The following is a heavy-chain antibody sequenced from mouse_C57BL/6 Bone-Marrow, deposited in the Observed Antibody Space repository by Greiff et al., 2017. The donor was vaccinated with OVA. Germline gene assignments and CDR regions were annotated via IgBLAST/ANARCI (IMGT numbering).Heavy chain of an antibody. V-gene: IGHV1-50*01. CDR1: GYTFTSYW. CDR2: IDPSDSYT. CDR3: AREEAYDGNYVGYYAMDY. J-gene: IGHJ4*01. D-gene: IGHD2-10*01. Sequence: QVQLQQPGAELVKPGASVKLSCKASGYTFTSYWMQWVKQRPGQGLEWIGEIDPSDSYTNYNQKFKGKATLTVDTSSSTAYMQLSSLTSEDSAVYDCAREEAYDGNYVGYYAMDYWGQGTSVTVSS.